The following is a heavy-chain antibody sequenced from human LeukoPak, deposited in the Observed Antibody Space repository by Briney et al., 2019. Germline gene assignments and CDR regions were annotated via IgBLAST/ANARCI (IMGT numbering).Heavy chain of an antibody. CDR1: GFTVSRNY. V-gene: IGHV3-53*04. CDR3: ARWRPIDAFDI. D-gene: IGHD3-3*01. CDR2: LSSPGNT. Sequence: GGSLRLSCAASGFTVSRNYMNWVRQAPGKGLEWVSLLSSPGNTSYADSVKGRFTISRHNSKNTLYLQVNSLRPEDTAMYYCARWRPIDAFDIWGQGTMVIVSS. J-gene: IGHJ3*02.